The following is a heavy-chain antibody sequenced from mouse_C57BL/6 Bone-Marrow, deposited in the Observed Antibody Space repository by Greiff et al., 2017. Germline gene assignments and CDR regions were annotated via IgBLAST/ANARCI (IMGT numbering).Heavy chain of an antibody. V-gene: IGHV2-2*01. CDR3: ARNGLLLWFAY. CDR2: IWSGGST. Sequence: VQLQQSGPGLVQPSQSLSITCTVSGFSLTSYGVHWVRQSPGKGLEWLGVIWSGGSTDYNAAFISRLSISKDNSKSQVFFKMNSLQAEDTAIYYCARNGLLLWFAYWGQGTLVTVSA. CDR1: GFSLTSYG. D-gene: IGHD2-3*01. J-gene: IGHJ3*01.